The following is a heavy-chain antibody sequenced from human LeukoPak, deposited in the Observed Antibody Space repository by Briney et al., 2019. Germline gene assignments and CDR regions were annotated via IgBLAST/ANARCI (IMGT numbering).Heavy chain of an antibody. J-gene: IGHJ5*02. CDR3: ARVPRYYGSGSYNNWFDP. CDR2: ISAYNGNT. Sequence: ASVMVSCKASGYTFTSYGISWVRQAPGQGLEWMGWISAYNGNTNYAQKLQGRVTMTTDTSTSTAYMELRSLRSDDTAVYYCARVPRYYGSGSYNNWFDPWGQGTLVTVSS. D-gene: IGHD3-10*01. V-gene: IGHV1-18*01. CDR1: GYTFTSYG.